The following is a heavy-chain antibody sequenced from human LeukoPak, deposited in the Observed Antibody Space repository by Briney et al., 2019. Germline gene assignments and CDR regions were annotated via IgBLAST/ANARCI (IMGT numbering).Heavy chain of an antibody. J-gene: IGHJ4*02. D-gene: IGHD3-10*01. CDR3: ARDRGVSGNYYDY. V-gene: IGHV3-30*02. CDR2: IRSDSSYK. Sequence: GGSLRLSCVASGFSFRNYGVHWVRQAPGKGLEWVTFIRSDSSYKYYADSVKGRFTTSRDNSKSTLDLQMNSLRPEDTALYYCARDRGVSGNYYDYWGQGTLVTVSS. CDR1: GFSFRNYG.